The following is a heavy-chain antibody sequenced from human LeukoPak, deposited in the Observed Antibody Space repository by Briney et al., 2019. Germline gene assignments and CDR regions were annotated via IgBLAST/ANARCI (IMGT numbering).Heavy chain of an antibody. J-gene: IGHJ4*02. CDR3: AKDGGWDHCNRGSCYHDS. Sequence: GGSLRLSCAASGFTFSDYTMNWVRLAPGKGLEWVAFISSSSGYTYYADSVKGRFTVSRDNAKNSLYLQMNSLRAADTAVYYCAKDGGWDHCNRGSCYHDSWGQGTLVTVSS. CDR2: ISSSSGYT. V-gene: IGHV3-21*01. CDR1: GFTFSDYT. D-gene: IGHD2-15*01.